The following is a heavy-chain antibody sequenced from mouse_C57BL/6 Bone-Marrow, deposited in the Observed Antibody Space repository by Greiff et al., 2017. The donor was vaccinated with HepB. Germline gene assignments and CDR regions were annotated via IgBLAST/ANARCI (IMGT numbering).Heavy chain of an antibody. CDR3: ASLITTGYYWYFDV. V-gene: IGHV1-69*01. Sequence: QVQLQQPGAELVMPGASVKLSCKASGYTFTSYWMHWVKQRPGQGLEWIGEIDPSDSYTNYNQKFKGKSTLTVDKSSSTAYMQLSSLTSEDSAVYYCASLITTGYYWYFDVWGTGTTVTVSS. J-gene: IGHJ1*03. CDR2: IDPSDSYT. D-gene: IGHD1-1*01. CDR1: GYTFTSYW.